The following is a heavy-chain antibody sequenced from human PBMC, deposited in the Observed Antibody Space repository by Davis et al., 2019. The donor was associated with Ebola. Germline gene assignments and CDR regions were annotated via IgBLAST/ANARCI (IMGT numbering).Heavy chain of an antibody. D-gene: IGHD3-10*01. CDR1: GGSFSGYY. J-gene: IGHJ4*02. CDR3: ARLSPRGD. Sequence: PSETLSLTCAVYGGSFSGYYWSWIRQLPGKGLEWIGEINHSGSTNYNPSLKSRVTISVDTSKNQFSLKLSSVTAADTAVYYCARLSPRGDWGQGTLVTVSS. CDR2: INHSGST. V-gene: IGHV4-34*01.